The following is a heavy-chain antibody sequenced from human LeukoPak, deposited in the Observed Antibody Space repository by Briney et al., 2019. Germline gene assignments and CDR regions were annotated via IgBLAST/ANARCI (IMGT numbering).Heavy chain of an antibody. CDR1: GASISRFC. CDR3: VQSTGWPGFDY. Sequence: SETLSLICTTSGASISRFCWSWVRQPPGKGLEWIGNIYNGVPTFFNPSLKSRVSISVDTSKGQFSLQLASVTAADTAVYYCVQSTGWPGFDYWGQGILVTVSS. J-gene: IGHJ4*02. V-gene: IGHV4-4*09. CDR2: IYNGVPT. D-gene: IGHD6-19*01.